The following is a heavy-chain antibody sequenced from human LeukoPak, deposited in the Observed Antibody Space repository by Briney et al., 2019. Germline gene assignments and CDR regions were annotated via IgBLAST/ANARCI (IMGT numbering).Heavy chain of an antibody. CDR2: INPNSGGT. CDR3: ARDTAYTAMASADAFDI. CDR1: GYTFTGYY. Sequence: ASVKVSCKASGYTFTGYYMHWVRQAPGQGLEWMGWINPNSGGTNYAQKFQGRVTMTRDTSISTAYMELSRLRSDDTAVYYCARDTAYTAMASADAFDIWGQGTMVTVSS. J-gene: IGHJ3*02. D-gene: IGHD5-18*01. V-gene: IGHV1-2*02.